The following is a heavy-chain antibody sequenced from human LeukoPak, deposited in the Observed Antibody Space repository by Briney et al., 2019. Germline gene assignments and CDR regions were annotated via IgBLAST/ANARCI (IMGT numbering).Heavy chain of an antibody. CDR3: ARDHGQTGYDF. J-gene: IGHJ4*02. V-gene: IGHV1-2*02. Sequence: GASAKVSCKASGYTFTDYYMHWVRQAPGQGLEWMGWINPNSGGTYYGQNFQDRVTMTRDTSISTAYMELSGLRFDDTAVYYCARDHGQTGYDFWGQGTLVTVSS. CDR2: INPNSGGT. D-gene: IGHD1-1*01. CDR1: GYTFTDYY.